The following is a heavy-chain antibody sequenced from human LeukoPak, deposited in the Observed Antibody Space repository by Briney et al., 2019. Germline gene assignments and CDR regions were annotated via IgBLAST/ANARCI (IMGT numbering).Heavy chain of an antibody. J-gene: IGHJ4*02. CDR2: IYTSGSN. V-gene: IGHV4-4*07. CDR3: AGNGAAAGETMDY. D-gene: IGHD6-13*01. Sequence: SETLSLTCTVSGGSISSYYWSWIRQPAGKGLEWIGRIYTSGSNNYNPSLKRRVTMSVDTSKNQFSLKLSPVTAADTAVYYCAGNGAAAGETMDYWGQGTLVTVSS. CDR1: GGSISSYY.